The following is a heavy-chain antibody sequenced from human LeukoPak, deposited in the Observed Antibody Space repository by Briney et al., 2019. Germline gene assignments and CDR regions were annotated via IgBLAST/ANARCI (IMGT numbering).Heavy chain of an antibody. Sequence: ASVKVSCKASGYTFTAYYMHWVRQAPGQGLEWMGWINPNSGGTNYAQKFQGWVTMTRDTSISTAYMELTRLKSDDTAVYYCARGYWGYDSWGQGTLVTVSS. CDR3: ARGYWGYDS. V-gene: IGHV1-2*04. CDR1: GYTFTAYY. D-gene: IGHD7-27*01. J-gene: IGHJ4*02. CDR2: INPNSGGT.